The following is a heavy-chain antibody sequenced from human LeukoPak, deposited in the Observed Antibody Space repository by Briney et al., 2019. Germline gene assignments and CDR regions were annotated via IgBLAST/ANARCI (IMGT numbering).Heavy chain of an antibody. CDR3: ARAREYHYDSSGYSY. J-gene: IGHJ4*02. CDR2: ISAYNGNT. D-gene: IGHD3-22*01. Sequence: GASVKVSCKASGYTFTSYGISWVRQAPGQGLEWMGWISAYNGNTNYAQKLQGRVTMTTDTSTSTAYMELRSLRSDDTAVYYCARAREYHYDSSGYSYWGQGTLVTVSS. V-gene: IGHV1-18*01. CDR1: GYTFTSYG.